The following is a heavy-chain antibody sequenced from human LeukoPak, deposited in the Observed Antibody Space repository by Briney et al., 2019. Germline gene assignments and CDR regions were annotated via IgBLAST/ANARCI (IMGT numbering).Heavy chain of an antibody. CDR2: IYYSGGT. Sequence: SETLSLTCTVSGGSISSYYWSWIRQPPGKGLEWIGYIYYSGGTNYNPSLKSRVTISVDTSKNQFSLWLNSVTAADTAVYYCAREGSHGSGSYHSWFDPWGQGTLVTVSS. CDR3: AREGSHGSGSYHSWFDP. J-gene: IGHJ5*02. CDR1: GGSISSYY. V-gene: IGHV4-59*12. D-gene: IGHD3-10*01.